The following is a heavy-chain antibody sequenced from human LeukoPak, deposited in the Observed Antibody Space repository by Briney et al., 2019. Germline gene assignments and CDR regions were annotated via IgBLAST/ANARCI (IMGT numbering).Heavy chain of an antibody. V-gene: IGHV4-30-2*01. D-gene: IGHD3-10*01. CDR2: IYHSGST. J-gene: IGHJ4*02. CDR1: GDSISSGGYS. Sequence: SETLSLTCAVSGDSISSGGYSWSWIRQPPGKGLEWIGYIYHSGSTYYNPSLKSRVTMSVDRSKNQFSLRLSSVTAADTAVYYCARARGSGSYYVYYYFDYWGQGTLATVSS. CDR3: ARARGSGSYYVYYYFDY.